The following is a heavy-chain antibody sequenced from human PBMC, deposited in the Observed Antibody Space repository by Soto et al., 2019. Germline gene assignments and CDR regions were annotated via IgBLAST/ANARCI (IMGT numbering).Heavy chain of an antibody. D-gene: IGHD2-8*02. CDR2: ISKDGNVK. CDR3: TGEVASGY. J-gene: IGHJ4*02. V-gene: IGHV3-30*04. CDR1: GFTFSGSA. Sequence: GGSLRLSCAASGFTFSGSAMHWVRQAPGKGLEWVAVISKDGNVKYYAESVKGRFTISRDNSKNTLYLQMNSLGAEDTAAYYCTGEVASGYWGQGTLVTDSS.